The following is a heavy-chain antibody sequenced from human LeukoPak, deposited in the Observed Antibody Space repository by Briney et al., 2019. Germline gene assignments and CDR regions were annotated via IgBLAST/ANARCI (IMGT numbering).Heavy chain of an antibody. D-gene: IGHD1-26*01. CDR1: GFTFTSYG. CDR3: ASTLVGATTGFDY. V-gene: IGHV1-18*01. CDR2: ISAYNGNT. J-gene: IGHJ4*02. Sequence: GGSLRLSCAASGFTFTSYGISWVRQAPGQGLEWMGWISAYNGNTNYAQKLQGRVTMTTDTSTSTAYMELRSLRSDDTAVYYCASTLVGATTGFDYWGQGTLVTVSS.